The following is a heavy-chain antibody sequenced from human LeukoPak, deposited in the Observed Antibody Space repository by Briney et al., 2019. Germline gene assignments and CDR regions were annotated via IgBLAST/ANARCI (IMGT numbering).Heavy chain of an antibody. V-gene: IGHV1-58*01. D-gene: IGHD3-3*01. CDR3: AVALNYDFWSGYYFAFDI. Sequence: ASVKVSCKASGFTFTSSAVQWVRQARGQRLEWIGWIVVGSGNTNYAQKFQERVTITRDMSTSTAYMELSSLRSEDTAVYYCAVALNYDFWSGYYFAFDIWGQGTMVTVSS. CDR1: GFTFTSSA. CDR2: IVVGSGNT. J-gene: IGHJ3*02.